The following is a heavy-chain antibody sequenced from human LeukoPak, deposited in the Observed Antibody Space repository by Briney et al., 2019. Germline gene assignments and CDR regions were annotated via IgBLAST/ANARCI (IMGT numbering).Heavy chain of an antibody. J-gene: IGHJ6*03. CDR1: GYTFTGYY. D-gene: IGHD2-2*01. V-gene: IGHV1-2*02. CDR2: INPNSGGT. Sequence: VASVKVSCKASGYTFTGYYMHWVRQAPGQGLEWMGWINPNSGGTNYAQKFQGRVTMTRDTSISTAYMELSRLRSDDTAVYYCARDPGGYCSSTSCYYYYYYMDVWGKGTTVTVSS. CDR3: ARDPGGYCSSTSCYYYYYYMDV.